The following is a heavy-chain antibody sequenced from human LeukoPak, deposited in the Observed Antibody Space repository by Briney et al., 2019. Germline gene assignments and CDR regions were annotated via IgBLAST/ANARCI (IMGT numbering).Heavy chain of an antibody. D-gene: IGHD5-18*01. V-gene: IGHV3-7*01. CDR2: IKPDGSAQ. Sequence: PGGSLRISCAASGFTFSNYWMTWVRQAPGKGLEWVANIKPDGSAQYYADSVRGRFTISRDSAKNSLYLQMNSLRAEDTAVYYCANSYYWGQGTLVTVSS. J-gene: IGHJ4*02. CDR3: ANSYY. CDR1: GFTFSNYW.